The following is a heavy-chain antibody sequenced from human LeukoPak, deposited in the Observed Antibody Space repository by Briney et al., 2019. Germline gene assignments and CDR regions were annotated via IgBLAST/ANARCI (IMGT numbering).Heavy chain of an antibody. V-gene: IGHV4-34*01. CDR2: INHSGST. Sequence: PSETLSLTCAVYGGSFSGYYWSWIRQPPGKELEWIGEINHSGSTNYNPSLKSRVTISVDTSKNQFSLKLSSVTAADTAVYYCARSYDFWRKYNNWFDPWGQGTLVTVSS. CDR1: GGSFSGYY. CDR3: ARSYDFWRKYNNWFDP. D-gene: IGHD3-3*01. J-gene: IGHJ5*02.